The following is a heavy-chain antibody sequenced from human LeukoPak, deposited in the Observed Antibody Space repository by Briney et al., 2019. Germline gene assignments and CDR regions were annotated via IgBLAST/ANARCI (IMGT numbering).Heavy chain of an antibody. CDR3: AGPIVVVPAAILTSDYYYGMDV. Sequence: VASVKVSCKASGYTFTSYGISWVRQAPGQGLEWMGWISAYNGNTNYAQKLQGRVTMTTDTSTSTAYMELRSLRSDDTAVYYCAGPIVVVPAAILTSDYYYGMDVWGQGTTVTVSS. V-gene: IGHV1-18*01. CDR2: ISAYNGNT. CDR1: GYTFTSYG. J-gene: IGHJ6*02. D-gene: IGHD2-2*01.